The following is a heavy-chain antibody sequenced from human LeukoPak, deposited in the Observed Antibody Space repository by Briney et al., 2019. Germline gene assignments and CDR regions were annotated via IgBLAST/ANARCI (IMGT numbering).Heavy chain of an antibody. CDR2: IKQDGSER. V-gene: IGHV3-7*01. Sequence: GGSLRLSCAASGFTFSDYWMTWVRQAPGKGLEWVAHIKQDGSERYYGDSVKGRFTISGDNAKNLVYLQMNSLGAEDTAIYYCARGWNYAFRFDYWGQGTLVTVSS. CDR1: GFTFSDYW. J-gene: IGHJ4*02. D-gene: IGHD1-7*01. CDR3: ARGWNYAFRFDY.